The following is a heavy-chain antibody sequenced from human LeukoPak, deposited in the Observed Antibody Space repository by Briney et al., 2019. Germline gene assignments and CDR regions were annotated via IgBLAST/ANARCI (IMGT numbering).Heavy chain of an antibody. D-gene: IGHD2-2*01. Sequence: PGGSLRLSCAASGFTVSSNYMSWVRQAPGKGLEWVAVISYDGSNKYYADSVKGRFTISRDNSKNTLYLQMNSLRAEDTAVYYCAKDSADCSSTSCYPDYWGQGTLVTASS. CDR1: GFTVSSNY. V-gene: IGHV3-30*18. CDR3: AKDSADCSSTSCYPDY. J-gene: IGHJ4*02. CDR2: ISYDGSNK.